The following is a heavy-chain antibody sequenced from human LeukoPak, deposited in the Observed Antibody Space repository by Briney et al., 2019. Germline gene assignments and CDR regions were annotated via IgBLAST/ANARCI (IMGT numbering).Heavy chain of an antibody. CDR2: ISGSGGST. V-gene: IGHV3-23*01. Sequence: GGSLRLSCAASGFTFSSYAMSWVRQAPGKGLEWVSAISGSGGSTYFADSVKGRFTISRDNSKNTLYLQMNSLRAEDTAVYYCAKVRYGENYYYYYYMDVWGKGTTVTVSS. D-gene: IGHD4/OR15-4a*01. CDR3: AKVRYGENYYYYYYMDV. J-gene: IGHJ6*03. CDR1: GFTFSSYA.